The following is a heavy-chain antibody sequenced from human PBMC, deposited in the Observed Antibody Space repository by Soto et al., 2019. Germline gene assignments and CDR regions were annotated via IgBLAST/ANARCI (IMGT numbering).Heavy chain of an antibody. D-gene: IGHD3-9*01. CDR3: ARAPAYYDTLTGYYTYYFDN. V-gene: IGHV1-8*01. J-gene: IGHJ4*02. CDR1: GYTFTSYD. CDR2: MNPNSGNR. Sequence: QVQLVQSGAEVKKPGASVKVSCKASGYTFTSYDINWVRQATGQGLEWMGWMNPNSGNRGYAQKFQGRVTMTRDTTMTTAYMELSSLISEDTAVYYCARAPAYYDTLTGYYTYYFDNWGQGTLVTVSS.